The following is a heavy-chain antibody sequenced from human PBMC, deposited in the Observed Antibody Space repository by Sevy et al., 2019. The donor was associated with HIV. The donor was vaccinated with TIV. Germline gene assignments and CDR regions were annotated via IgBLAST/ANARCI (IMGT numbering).Heavy chain of an antibody. CDR1: GFTFSSYT. CDR3: ARDWVAGGAFDI. D-gene: IGHD1-26*01. V-gene: IGHV3-48*02. Sequence: GGSLRLSCATSGFTFSSYTMNWVRQAPGKGLEWISYISSSGTSIYYADSVKGRFTISRDDAKELLYLQMNSMRDEDTAVYYCARDWVAGGAFDIWGQGTMVTVSS. J-gene: IGHJ3*02. CDR2: ISSSGTSI.